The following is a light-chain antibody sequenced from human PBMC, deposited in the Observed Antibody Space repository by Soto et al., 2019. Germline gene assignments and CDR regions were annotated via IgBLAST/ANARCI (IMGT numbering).Light chain of an antibody. Sequence: ESVLTQSPGTLSLSPGERATLSCRASQSVSSSYLAWYQQKPVQAPRLLIYGASSRATGIPDRFSGSGSGTDFTITISRLEPEDFPVYYCQQYGSAPRTYGQGKKVELK. CDR1: QSVSSSY. J-gene: IGKJ1*01. V-gene: IGKV3-20*01. CDR3: QQYGSAPRT. CDR2: GAS.